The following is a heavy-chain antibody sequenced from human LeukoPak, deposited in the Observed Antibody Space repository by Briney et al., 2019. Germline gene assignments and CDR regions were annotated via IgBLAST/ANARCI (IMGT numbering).Heavy chain of an antibody. D-gene: IGHD5-24*01. Sequence: ASVKVSCKASGYTFTNYYIHWVRQAPGQGLEWMGWISAYNGNTNYAQKLQGRVTMTTDTSTSTAYMELRSLRSDDTAVYYCARDMPGRWLQYPEYYYYYYGMDVWGQGTTVTVSS. V-gene: IGHV1-18*04. CDR2: ISAYNGNT. CDR3: ARDMPGRWLQYPEYYYYYYGMDV. J-gene: IGHJ6*02. CDR1: GYTFTNYY.